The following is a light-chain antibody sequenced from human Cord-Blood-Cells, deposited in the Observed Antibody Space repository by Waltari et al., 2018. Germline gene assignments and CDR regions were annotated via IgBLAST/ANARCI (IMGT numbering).Light chain of an antibody. CDR1: QSISSY. CDR3: QQSYSTPYT. Sequence: DIQMTQSPSSLSASVGDRVTITRRASQSISSYLNWYQQKPGKAPKLLIYAASSLQSGVPSSFSGSGSGTDFTLTISSLQPEDFATYYCQQSYSTPYTFGQGTKLEIK. J-gene: IGKJ2*01. CDR2: AAS. V-gene: IGKV1-39*01.